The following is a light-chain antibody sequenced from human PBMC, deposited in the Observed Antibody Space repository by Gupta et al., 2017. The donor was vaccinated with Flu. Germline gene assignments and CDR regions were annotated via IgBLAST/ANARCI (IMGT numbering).Light chain of an antibody. CDR2: EVS. J-gene: IGLJ2*01. V-gene: IGLV2-14*01. CDR3: SSYTTSNTVAV. Sequence: SSYVGGYYYVSWYQQLPGKAPELMIYEVSSRLSGISDRFSGSKSGNSASLTITGLLAEDEAYYYCSSYTTSNTVAVFGGGTTLTVL. CDR1: SSYVGGYYY.